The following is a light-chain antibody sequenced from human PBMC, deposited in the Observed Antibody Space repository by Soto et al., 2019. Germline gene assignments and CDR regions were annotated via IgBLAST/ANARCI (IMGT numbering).Light chain of an antibody. CDR3: QQRSNWPLT. Sequence: EIVLTQSPATLSLSPGERATISCRASQSVTNFLAWYQQKLGQAPRLLIYDASKRATGIPGRLSGSVSGTDFTLTIANLEPEDFAVYDCQQRSNWPLTFGGGTKVEIK. CDR2: DAS. J-gene: IGKJ4*01. V-gene: IGKV3-11*01. CDR1: QSVTNF.